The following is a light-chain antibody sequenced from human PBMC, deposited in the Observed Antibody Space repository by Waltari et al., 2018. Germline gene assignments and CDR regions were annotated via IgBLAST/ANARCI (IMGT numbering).Light chain of an antibody. CDR1: NSNIGDNT. CDR3: ATWDDSLNGWV. V-gene: IGLV1-44*01. J-gene: IGLJ3*02. Sequence: QSVLTQPPSASGTPGQRVTISCSGSNSNIGDNTVNWYQQLPGTAPKLLIYTNNRRPSGVPDRFSGSKSGTSASLAISGLQSEDEADYYCATWDDSLNGWVFGGGTKLTVL. CDR2: TNN.